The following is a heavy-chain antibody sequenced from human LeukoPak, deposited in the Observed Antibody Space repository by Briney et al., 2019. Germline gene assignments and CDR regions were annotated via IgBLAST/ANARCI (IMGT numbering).Heavy chain of an antibody. Sequence: PGGSLRLSCTASGFTFGDYAMSWVSQAPGKGLEWVGFIRSKASGGTTEYTASVKGRFTISRDDSKSIAYLQMNSLITEDTAIYYCTRGYSIDYWGQGTQVTVSS. CDR1: GFTFGDYA. V-gene: IGHV3-49*04. CDR2: IRSKASGGTT. CDR3: TRGYSIDY. J-gene: IGHJ4*02. D-gene: IGHD4-11*01.